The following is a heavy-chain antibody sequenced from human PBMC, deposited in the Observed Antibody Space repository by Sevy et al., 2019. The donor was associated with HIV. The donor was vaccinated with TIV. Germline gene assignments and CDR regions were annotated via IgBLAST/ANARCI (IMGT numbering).Heavy chain of an antibody. J-gene: IGHJ4*02. CDR2: IYYSGST. V-gene: IGHV4-39*01. D-gene: IGHD3-16*02. Sequence: SETLSLTCTVSGGSISSSSYYWGWIRQPPGKGLEWIGSIYYSGSTYYNPSLKSRVTLSVDTSKNQFSLKLSSVTAADTAVYYCARFMITFGGVIVCYFDYWGQGTLVTVSS. CDR3: ARFMITFGGVIVCYFDY. CDR1: GGSISSSSYY.